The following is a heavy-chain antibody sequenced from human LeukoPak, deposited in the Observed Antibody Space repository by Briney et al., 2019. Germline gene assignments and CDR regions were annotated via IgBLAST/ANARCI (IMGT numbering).Heavy chain of an antibody. J-gene: IGHJ5*02. D-gene: IGHD1-7*01. V-gene: IGHV1-69*06. CDR2: IIPIFGTA. CDR3: ARADWNYVRWFDP. CDR1: GGTFSSYA. Sequence: SVKVSCKASGGTFSSYAISWVRQAPGQGLEWMGGIIPIFGTANYAQKFQGRVTITADKSTSTAYMELSSLRSEDTAVYYCARADWNYVRWFDPWGQGTLVTVSS.